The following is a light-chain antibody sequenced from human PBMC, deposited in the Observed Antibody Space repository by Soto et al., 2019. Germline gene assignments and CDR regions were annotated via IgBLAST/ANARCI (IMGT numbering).Light chain of an antibody. Sequence: EIVLTQSPGTLSLSPGERATLSWRASQSVSSSFLAWYQQKPGQAPRLLIYGASSRATGIPDRFSGSGSGKDFTLTISRLEPEDFAVYYCQEYGSSPLTFGGGTKVEIK. CDR1: QSVSSSF. J-gene: IGKJ4*01. V-gene: IGKV3-20*01. CDR3: QEYGSSPLT. CDR2: GAS.